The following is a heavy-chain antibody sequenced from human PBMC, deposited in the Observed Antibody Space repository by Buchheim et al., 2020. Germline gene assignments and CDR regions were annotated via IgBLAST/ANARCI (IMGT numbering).Heavy chain of an antibody. Sequence: EVQLVESGGGLVKPGGSLRLSCAASGFTFSDAWMHWVRQAPGKGLEWVGRIKSKIDGGTTDYTAPVKGRFSISRDDPENTLYLQMNSLKSEDTAVYYCTTGYTGAYHDGYWGRGTL. CDR2: IKSKIDGGTT. J-gene: IGHJ4*02. CDR3: TTGYTGAYHDGY. D-gene: IGHD1-26*01. V-gene: IGHV3-15*07. CDR1: GFTFSDAW.